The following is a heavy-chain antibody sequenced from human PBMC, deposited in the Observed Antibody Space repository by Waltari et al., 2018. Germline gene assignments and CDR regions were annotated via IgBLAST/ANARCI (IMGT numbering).Heavy chain of an antibody. CDR2: INHSGST. J-gene: IGHJ5*02. D-gene: IGHD1-7*01. Sequence: QVQLQQWGAGLLKPSETLSLTCAVYGGSFSGYYWSWIRQPPGKGLEWIGEINHSGSTNYNPSLKSRVTISGDTSKNQFSLKLSSVTAADTAVYYCARGRHNWNSGRQNWFDPWGQGTLVTVSS. CDR1: GGSFSGYY. CDR3: ARGRHNWNSGRQNWFDP. V-gene: IGHV4-34*01.